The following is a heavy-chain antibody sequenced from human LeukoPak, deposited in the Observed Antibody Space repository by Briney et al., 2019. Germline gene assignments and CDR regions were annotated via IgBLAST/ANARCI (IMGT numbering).Heavy chain of an antibody. CDR2: FIPPFGTA. V-gene: IGHV1-69*05. CDR3: ARELSDRVRFSSSWSYFDY. D-gene: IGHD6-13*01. Sequence: SVKVSCKASGGTFGRYAISWVRQAPGQGLEWMGGFIPPFGTANYAQRFQGRVTISTDESTTAAYMELSSLTSEDTAVYYCARELSDRVRFSSSWSYFDYWGQGTLVTVSS. J-gene: IGHJ4*02. CDR1: GGTFGRYA.